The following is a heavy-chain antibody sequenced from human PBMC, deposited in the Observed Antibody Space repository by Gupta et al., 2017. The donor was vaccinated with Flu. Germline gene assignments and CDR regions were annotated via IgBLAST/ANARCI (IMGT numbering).Heavy chain of an antibody. CDR3: ARDSSIAARALDY. CDR1: GFTFSSYG. Sequence: QVQLVESGGGVVQPGRSLRLSCAASGFTFSSYGMHWVRQAPGKGLEWVAVIWYDGSNKYYADSVKGRFTISRDNSKNTLYLQMNSLRAEDTAVYYCARDSSIAARALDYWGQGTLVTVSS. D-gene: IGHD6-6*01. CDR2: IWYDGSNK. J-gene: IGHJ4*02. V-gene: IGHV3-33*01.